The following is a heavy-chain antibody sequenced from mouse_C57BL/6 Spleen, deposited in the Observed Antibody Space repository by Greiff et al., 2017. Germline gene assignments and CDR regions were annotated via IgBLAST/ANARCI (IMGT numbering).Heavy chain of an antibody. J-gene: IGHJ4*01. CDR3: ARDGSSPYYAMDY. CDR1: GYTFTSYW. Sequence: QVQLKQPGAELVKPGASVKMSCKASGYTFTSYWLTWVKQRPGQGLEWIGDIYPGSGSTNYNEKFKSKATLTVDTSSSTAYMQLSSLTSEDSAVYYCARDGSSPYYAMDYWGQGTSVTVSS. D-gene: IGHD1-1*01. V-gene: IGHV1-55*01. CDR2: IYPGSGST.